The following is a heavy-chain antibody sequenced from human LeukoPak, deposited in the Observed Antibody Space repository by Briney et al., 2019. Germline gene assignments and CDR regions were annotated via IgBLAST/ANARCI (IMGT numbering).Heavy chain of an antibody. CDR2: IWYDGRNK. Sequence: GGSLRLSCAASGFTFSSYWMHWVRQAPGKGLEWVAVIWYDGRNKYYVDSVKGRFTISRDNSKNTVYLQMNSLRAEDTAVYFCARDLSIAVFDYWGQGTLVTVSS. V-gene: IGHV3-33*08. D-gene: IGHD6-19*01. CDR3: ARDLSIAVFDY. J-gene: IGHJ4*02. CDR1: GFTFSSYW.